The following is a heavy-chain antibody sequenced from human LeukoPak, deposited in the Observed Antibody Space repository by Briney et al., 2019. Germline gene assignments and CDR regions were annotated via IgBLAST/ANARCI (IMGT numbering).Heavy chain of an antibody. CDR2: IIPILGIA. Sequence: SVKVSCKASGGTFSSYAISWVRQAPGQGLEWMGRIIPILGIANYAQKFQGRVTITADKSTSTAYMELSSLRSEDTAVYYCARWDGYNQYYFDYWGQGTLVTVSS. J-gene: IGHJ4*02. CDR3: ARWDGYNQYYFDY. CDR1: GGTFSSYA. V-gene: IGHV1-69*04. D-gene: IGHD5-24*01.